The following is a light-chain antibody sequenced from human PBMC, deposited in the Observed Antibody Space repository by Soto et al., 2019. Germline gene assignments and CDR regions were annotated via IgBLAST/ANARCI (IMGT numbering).Light chain of an antibody. J-gene: IGKJ1*01. V-gene: IGKV3-20*01. Sequence: LELTQSPGTLSLSPGERATLSCRASQSVSSSYLAWYQQRPGQAPRLLIHAASSSATGIPDRFSGSVSGTDFTLTISRLEPEDFVVYYCQKYGSSPPTFGQGTHV. CDR3: QKYGSSPPT. CDR1: QSVSSSY. CDR2: AAS.